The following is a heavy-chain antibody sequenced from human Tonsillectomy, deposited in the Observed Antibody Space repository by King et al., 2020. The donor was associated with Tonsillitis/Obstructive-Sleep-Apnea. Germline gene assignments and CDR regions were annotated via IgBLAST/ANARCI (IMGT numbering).Heavy chain of an antibody. CDR3: VGGMGEWHPGDAFDI. CDR1: EFTFSRHW. CDR2: INEDESET. V-gene: IGHV3-7*03. Sequence: VQLVESGGGLVQPGGSLRLSCAASEFTFSRHWMNWVRQAPGKGLDWVANINEDESETDYADSVKGRFTISRDNVRKSLYLQMNSLRVEDTAVYYCVGGMGEWHPGDAFDIWGQGTMVIVSS. D-gene: IGHD3-16*01. J-gene: IGHJ3*02.